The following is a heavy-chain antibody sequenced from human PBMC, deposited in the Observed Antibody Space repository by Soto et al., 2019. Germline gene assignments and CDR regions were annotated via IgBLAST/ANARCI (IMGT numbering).Heavy chain of an antibody. Sequence: PSETLSLTCTVSGASVGIDYWSWIRQPPGRGLEWIGYVYASGSTNYNPSLSNRVTISVDTSKSQFSLKLISVTAADTAIFYCARYLRNGLYYMDVWGKGTTVTVSS. J-gene: IGHJ6*03. CDR2: VYASGST. CDR1: GASVGIDY. D-gene: IGHD3-3*01. CDR3: ARYLRNGLYYMDV. V-gene: IGHV4-4*08.